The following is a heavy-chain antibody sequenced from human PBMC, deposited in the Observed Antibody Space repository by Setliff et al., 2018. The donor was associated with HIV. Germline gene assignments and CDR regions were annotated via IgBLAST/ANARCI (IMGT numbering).Heavy chain of an antibody. D-gene: IGHD3-10*01. CDR1: GGSFSGYY. V-gene: IGHV4-34*01. J-gene: IGHJ1*01. Sequence: SETLSLTCAVYGGSFSGYYWSWIRQPPGKGLEWTGEINHSGSTNYNPSLKSRVTISLDTSKNQFSLKLSSVTAADTAVYYCARGGPRVGAFEYFQHWGQGTLVTVSS. CDR2: INHSGST. CDR3: ARGGPRVGAFEYFQH.